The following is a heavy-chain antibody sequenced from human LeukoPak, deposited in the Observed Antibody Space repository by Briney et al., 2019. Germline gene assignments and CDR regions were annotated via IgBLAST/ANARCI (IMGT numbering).Heavy chain of an antibody. V-gene: IGHV1-8*02. CDR1: GGTFTSSD. D-gene: IGHD1-7*01. Sequence: ASVKVSCKASGGTFTSSDINWVRQATGQGLEWMGWMNPNSGNTGYAQKFQGRVTITRDTSVTTAYMELSSLRSEDTAVYYCARSATSITGTTWWFDPWGQGTLVTVSS. J-gene: IGHJ5*02. CDR2: MNPNSGNT. CDR3: ARSATSITGTTWWFDP.